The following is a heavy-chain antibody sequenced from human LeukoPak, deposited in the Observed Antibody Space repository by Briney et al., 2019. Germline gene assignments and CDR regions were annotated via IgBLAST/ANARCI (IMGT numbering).Heavy chain of an antibody. J-gene: IGHJ4*02. CDR3: ASAIQGN. CDR1: GSTFSSYG. V-gene: IGHV3-30*02. Sequence: GGSLRLSCAASGSTFSSYGMHWVRQAPGKGLEWVAFIRYDGINKYYADSVKGQFTISRDNSKNTLYLQMNSLRAEDTAVYYCASAIQGNWGQGTLVTVSS. CDR2: IRYDGINK.